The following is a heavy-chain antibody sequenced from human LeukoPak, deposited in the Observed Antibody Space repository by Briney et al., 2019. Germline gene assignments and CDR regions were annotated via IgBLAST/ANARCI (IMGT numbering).Heavy chain of an antibody. J-gene: IGHJ4*02. V-gene: IGHV3-73*01. CDR3: TQNNY. CDR2: IRGKADNYAT. Sequence: GGSLRLSCAASGFTFSCSPILWVRQASGKGLEWVGRIRGKADNYATAYAASVQGRCTISRDDSQNTAYLQLNSLKTEDTAVYYCTQNNYWGQGALVTVSS. CDR1: GFTFSCSP.